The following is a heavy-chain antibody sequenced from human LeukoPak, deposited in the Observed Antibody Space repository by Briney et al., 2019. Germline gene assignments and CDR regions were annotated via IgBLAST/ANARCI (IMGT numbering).Heavy chain of an antibody. CDR3: ARDRGYSYGYDY. Sequence: SETLSLTCTVSGGSISSYYWSWIRQPPGKGLEWIGYIYYSGSTNYNPSLKSRVTISVDTSKNQSSLKLSSVTAADTAVYYCARDRGYSYGYDYWGQGTLVTVSS. CDR2: IYYSGST. V-gene: IGHV4-59*01. D-gene: IGHD5-18*01. CDR1: GGSISSYY. J-gene: IGHJ4*02.